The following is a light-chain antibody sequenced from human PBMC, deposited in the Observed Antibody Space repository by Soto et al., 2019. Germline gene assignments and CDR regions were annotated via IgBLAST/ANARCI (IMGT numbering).Light chain of an antibody. CDR3: KSYAGSNTYV. CDR2: EVV. V-gene: IGLV2-8*01. CDR1: KNDIGVYDF. Sequence: QSALTQPPSASGSPGQSVTISCTGTKNDIGVYDFVSCYQHHPGKAPRLIIYEVVQRPSGVPDRFSGSKSGNTSSLTVSVLQDADEADYFCKSYAGSNTYVFGSGTKVTVL. J-gene: IGLJ1*01.